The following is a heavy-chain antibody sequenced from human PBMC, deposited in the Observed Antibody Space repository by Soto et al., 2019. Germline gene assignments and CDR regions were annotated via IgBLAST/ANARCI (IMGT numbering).Heavy chain of an antibody. CDR2: IDPSDSYT. CDR1: GYSFTSYW. CDR3: ARYAGATTSYYYYGMDV. D-gene: IGHD1-26*01. Sequence: PGESLKISCKGSGYSFTSYWISWVRQRPGKGLEWMGRIDPSDSYTNYSPSFQGHVTISADKSISTAYLQWSSLKASDTAMYYCARYAGATTSYYYYGMDVWGQGTTVTVSS. J-gene: IGHJ6*02. V-gene: IGHV5-10-1*01.